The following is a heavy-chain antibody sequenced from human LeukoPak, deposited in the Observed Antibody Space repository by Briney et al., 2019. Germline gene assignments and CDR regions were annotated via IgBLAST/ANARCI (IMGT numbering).Heavy chain of an antibody. CDR2: IYYSGST. CDR3: AREGAYYFDY. CDR1: GGSISSYY. J-gene: IGHJ4*02. V-gene: IGHV4-59*01. Sequence: ASETLSLTCTAPGGSISSYYWSWIRQPPGKGLEWIGYIYYSGSTNYNPSLKSRVTISVDTSKNQFSLKLSSVTGADTAVYYCAREGAYYFDYWGQGTLVTVSS.